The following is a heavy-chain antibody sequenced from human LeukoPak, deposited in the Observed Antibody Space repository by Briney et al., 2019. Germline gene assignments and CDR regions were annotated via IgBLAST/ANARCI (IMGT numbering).Heavy chain of an antibody. Sequence: PGGSLRLSCAASGSTFSSYGMHWVRQAPGKGLEWVAVIWYDGSNKYYADSVKGRFTISRDNSKNTLYLQMNSLRAEDTAVYYCARDGQQQLVLGEKYYYYYYGMDVWGQGTTVTVSS. CDR3: ARDGQQQLVLGEKYYYYYYGMDV. D-gene: IGHD6-13*01. CDR2: IWYDGSNK. CDR1: GSTFSSYG. V-gene: IGHV3-33*01. J-gene: IGHJ6*02.